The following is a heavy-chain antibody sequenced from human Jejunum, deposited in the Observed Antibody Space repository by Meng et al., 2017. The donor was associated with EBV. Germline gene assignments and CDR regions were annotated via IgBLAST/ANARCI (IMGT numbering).Heavy chain of an antibody. CDR3: AHFYDSSGYTDS. V-gene: IGHV2-5*02. CDR1: GFSLSTIGVG. J-gene: IGHJ5*01. CDR2: IYWDDDQ. D-gene: IGHD3-22*01. Sequence: LKEAGPTLVKHTQTLTLTCTFAGFSLSTIGVGVSWIRQPPGKALEWLALIYWDDDQRFSPSLRSRLTITKDTSKNQVVLTMTNMDPADTGTYFCAHFYDSSGYTDSWGQGTLVTVSS.